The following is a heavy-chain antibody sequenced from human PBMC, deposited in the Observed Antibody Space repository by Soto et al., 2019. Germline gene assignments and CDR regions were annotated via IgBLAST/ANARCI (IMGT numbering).Heavy chain of an antibody. CDR3: ARHDRGRNSGWYSYYYYGMDV. Sequence: PGESLKISCKGSGYSFTSYWIGWVRQMPGKGLEWMGIIYPGDSDTRYSPSFQGQVTISADKSISTAYLQWSSLKASDTAMYYCARHDRGRNSGWYSYYYYGMDVWGQGTTVTVS. CDR1: GYSFTSYW. V-gene: IGHV5-51*01. D-gene: IGHD6-19*01. J-gene: IGHJ6*02. CDR2: IYPGDSDT.